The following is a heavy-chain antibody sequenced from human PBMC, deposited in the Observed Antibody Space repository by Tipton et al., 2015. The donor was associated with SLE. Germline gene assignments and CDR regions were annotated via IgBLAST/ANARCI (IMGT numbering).Heavy chain of an antibody. CDR2: IYYNGNT. Sequence: TLSLTCTVSGGSISTGDYYWSWIRQPPWKGLEWIGYIYYNGNTYYHPSLKGRVTISVDTSKNQFSLNLTSVTAADTAVYYCARTRGYYYYGMDVWGQGTTVTVSS. J-gene: IGHJ6*02. V-gene: IGHV4-30-4*08. CDR1: GGSISTGDYY. CDR3: ARTRGYYYYGMDV.